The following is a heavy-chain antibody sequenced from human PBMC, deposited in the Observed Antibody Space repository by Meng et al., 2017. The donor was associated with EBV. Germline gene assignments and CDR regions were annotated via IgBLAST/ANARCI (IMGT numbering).Heavy chain of an antibody. J-gene: IGHJ4*02. D-gene: IGHD3-10*01. Sequence: QLVRSAAEVKKPGSSVNVSCKTSGGPFRYYAISWVRQAPGQGLEWLGGFLPRLGAPNYAQKFHGRVKITADESTSTHYMDLSSLRSEDTAIYYCASESGRGYTPDYWGQGTLVTVSS. CDR1: GGPFRYYA. V-gene: IGHV1-69*01. CDR3: ASESGRGYTPDY. CDR2: FLPRLGAP.